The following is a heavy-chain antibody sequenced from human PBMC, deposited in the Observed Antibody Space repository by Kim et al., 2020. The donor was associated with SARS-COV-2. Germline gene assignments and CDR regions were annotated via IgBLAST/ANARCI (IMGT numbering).Heavy chain of an antibody. J-gene: IGHJ6*03. CDR1: GYTFTSYD. Sequence: ASVKVSCKASGYTFTSYDINWVRQATVQGLEWMGWMNPNSGNTGYAQKFQGRVTMTRNTSISTAYMELSSLRSEDTAVYYCARALRYFDWLLSHYYYYYMDVWGKGTTVTVSS. D-gene: IGHD3-9*01. V-gene: IGHV1-8*01. CDR3: ARALRYFDWLLSHYYYYYMDV. CDR2: MNPNSGNT.